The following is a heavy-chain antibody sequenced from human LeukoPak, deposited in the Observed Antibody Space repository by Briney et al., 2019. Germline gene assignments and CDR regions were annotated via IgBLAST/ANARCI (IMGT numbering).Heavy chain of an antibody. CDR3: ARAISNDDNSGYYY. Sequence: SETLSLTCTVSGGSISSYYWSWIRQPAGKGLEWIGRIYASGSTKYNPSLKSRVTMSVDTSKNQFSLKLSSVTAADTAVYYCARAISNDDNSGYYYWGQGTLVTVSS. J-gene: IGHJ4*02. CDR2: IYASGST. CDR1: GGSISSYY. V-gene: IGHV4-4*07. D-gene: IGHD3-22*01.